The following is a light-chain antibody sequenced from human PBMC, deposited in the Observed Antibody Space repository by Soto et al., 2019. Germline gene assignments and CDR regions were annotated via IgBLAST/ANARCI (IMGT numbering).Light chain of an antibody. CDR3: LQTIQVPLT. J-gene: IGKJ4*01. Sequence: DSGLTQTPLSLSVTPGQPASISCKSSQSLLHSDGKTYLYWYLQKPGQSPQLLMYEVANRFSGVTDRFSGSGSETDFKLKISRVEAEDVGVYYCLQTIQVPLTFGGGTKVDIK. CDR1: QSLLHSDGKTY. V-gene: IGKV2D-29*02. CDR2: EVA.